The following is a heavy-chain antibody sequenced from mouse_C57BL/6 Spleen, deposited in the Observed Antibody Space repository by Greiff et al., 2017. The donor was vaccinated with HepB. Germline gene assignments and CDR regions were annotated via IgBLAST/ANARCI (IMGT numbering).Heavy chain of an antibody. CDR3: ATPTPIYYDYDVWYFDV. Sequence: VQLQESGAELARPGASVKMSCKASGYTFTSYTMHWVKQRPGQGLEWIGYINPSSGYTKYNQKFKDKATLTADKSSSTAYMQLSSLTSEDSAVYYCATPTPIYYDYDVWYFDVWGTGTTVTVSS. V-gene: IGHV1-4*01. J-gene: IGHJ1*03. D-gene: IGHD2-4*01. CDR1: GYTFTSYT. CDR2: INPSSGYT.